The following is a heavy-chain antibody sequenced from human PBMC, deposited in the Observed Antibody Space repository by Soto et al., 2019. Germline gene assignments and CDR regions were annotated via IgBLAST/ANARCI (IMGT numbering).Heavy chain of an antibody. J-gene: IGHJ5*02. CDR3: VRRHVSATGIDWFDP. CDR2: INAANGDT. V-gene: IGHV1-3*01. D-gene: IGHD6-13*01. CDR1: GYTFTSYG. Sequence: QVQLVQSGTEVKKPGASVKVSCKASGYTFTSYGIHWVRQAPGQRLEWTGWINAANGDTKYSPKFQGRVTITRDTSASTAYMELSSLRSEDTAVYYCVRRHVSATGIDWFDPWGQGTLVTVSS.